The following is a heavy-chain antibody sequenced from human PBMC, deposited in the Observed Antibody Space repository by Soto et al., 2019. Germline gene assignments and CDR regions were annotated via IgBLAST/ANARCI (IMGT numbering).Heavy chain of an antibody. Sequence: PSETLSLTCTVSGGSIIPYYWTWIRQPPGKGLEWIGYIYYTGSTKYNPSLKSRVTISVDTSKGQFSLTLSSVTAADTAVYYCARLLNYYGSGSYYRYYYGMDVWAQGTTVTVSS. J-gene: IGHJ6*01. CDR1: GGSIIPYY. D-gene: IGHD3-10*01. V-gene: IGHV4-59*01. CDR3: ARLLNYYGSGSYYRYYYGMDV. CDR2: IYYTGST.